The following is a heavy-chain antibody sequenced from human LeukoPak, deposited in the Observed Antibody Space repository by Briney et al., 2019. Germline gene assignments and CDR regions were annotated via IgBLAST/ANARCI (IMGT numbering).Heavy chain of an antibody. D-gene: IGHD3-3*01. Sequence: PGGSLRLSCAASGFTVSSNYMSWVRQAPGKGLEWVSVIYSGGSTYYADSVKGRFTISRDNSKNTLYLQMNSPRAEDTAVYYCARGHYDFWSGYYSDYWGQGTLVTVSS. V-gene: IGHV3-66*02. J-gene: IGHJ4*02. CDR3: ARGHYDFWSGYYSDY. CDR2: IYSGGST. CDR1: GFTVSSNY.